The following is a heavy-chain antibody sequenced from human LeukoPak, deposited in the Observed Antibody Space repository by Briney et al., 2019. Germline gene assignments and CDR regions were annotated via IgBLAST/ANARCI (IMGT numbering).Heavy chain of an antibody. V-gene: IGHV3-30*19. CDR2: IWYDGSNK. Sequence: GGSLRLSCAASGFTFSSYGMHWVRQAPGKGLEWVAVIWYDGSNKYYADSVKGRFTISRDNSKNTLYLQMNSLRAEDTAVYYCARDLVGSLIDYWGQGTLVTVSS. D-gene: IGHD2-15*01. J-gene: IGHJ4*02. CDR3: ARDLVGSLIDY. CDR1: GFTFSSYG.